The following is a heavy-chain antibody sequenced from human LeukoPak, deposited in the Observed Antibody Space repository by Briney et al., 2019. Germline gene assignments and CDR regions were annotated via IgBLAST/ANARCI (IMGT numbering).Heavy chain of an antibody. CDR3: AKVEDYYDSSGYSRDEYFQD. D-gene: IGHD3-22*01. Sequence: GGSLRLSCAASGVTFSSYAMSWVRQAPGKGLEWVPAISGRGGSTYYADSVKGRFTISRDNSTDTLYLQMNSLRAEETAVYYCAKVEDYYDSSGYSRDEYFQDWGQGTLVTVSS. V-gene: IGHV3-23*01. J-gene: IGHJ1*01. CDR1: GVTFSSYA. CDR2: ISGRGGST.